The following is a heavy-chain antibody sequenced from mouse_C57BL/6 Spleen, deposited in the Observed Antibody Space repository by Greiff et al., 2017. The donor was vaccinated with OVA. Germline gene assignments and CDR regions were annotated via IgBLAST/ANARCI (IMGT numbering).Heavy chain of an antibody. CDR3: AKTGTDWYFDV. CDR2: IYPGSGNT. Sequence: QVQLKQSGAELVRPGASVKLSCKASGYTFTDYYINWVKQRPGQGLEWIARIYPGSGNTYYNEKFKGKATLTAEKSSSTAYMQLSSLTSEDSAVYFCAKTGTDWYFDVWGTGTTVTVSS. CDR1: GYTFTDYY. J-gene: IGHJ1*03. V-gene: IGHV1-76*01. D-gene: IGHD4-1*01.